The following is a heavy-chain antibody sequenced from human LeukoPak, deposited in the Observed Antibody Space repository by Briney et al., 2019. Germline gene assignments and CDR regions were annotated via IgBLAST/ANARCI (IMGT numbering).Heavy chain of an antibody. CDR1: GHTFTSYD. J-gene: IGHJ5*02. CDR3: ARAPFAGSGYSYGYGYWFDP. CDR2: ISAYNGNT. V-gene: IGHV1-18*01. D-gene: IGHD5-18*01. Sequence: EASVKVSCKASGHTFTSYDINWVRQAPGQGLEWMGWISAYNGNTNYAQKLQGRVTMTTDTSTSTAYMELRSLRSDDTAVYYCARAPFAGSGYSYGYGYWFDPWGQGTLVTVSS.